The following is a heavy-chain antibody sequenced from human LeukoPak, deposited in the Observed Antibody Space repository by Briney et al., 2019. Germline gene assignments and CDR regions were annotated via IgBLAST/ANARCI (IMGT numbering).Heavy chain of an antibody. CDR2: INPSGGST. CDR3: ARVGYSYGYDY. D-gene: IGHD5-18*01. CDR1: GYTFTSYY. V-gene: IGHV1-46*01. J-gene: IGHJ4*02. Sequence: GASVKVSCKASGYTFTSYYMHWVRQAPGQGLEWMGIINPSGGSTSYAQKFQGRVTITRDTSASTAYMELSSLRSEDMAVYYCARVGYSYGYDYWGQGTLVTVSS.